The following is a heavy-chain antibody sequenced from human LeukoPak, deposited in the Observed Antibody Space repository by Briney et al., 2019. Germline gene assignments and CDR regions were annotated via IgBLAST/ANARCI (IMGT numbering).Heavy chain of an antibody. J-gene: IGHJ4*02. CDR3: AREDSDDYVFDY. D-gene: IGHD4-17*01. Sequence: GASVKVSCTASGYTFIDYHLQWVRQAPGQGLEWMGWINPNSGGTNYVQKFQGRVTMTRDTSISTAHMELNSLTSDDTAVYYCAREDSDDYVFDYWGQGTRVTVSS. V-gene: IGHV1-2*02. CDR1: GYTFIDYH. CDR2: INPNSGGT.